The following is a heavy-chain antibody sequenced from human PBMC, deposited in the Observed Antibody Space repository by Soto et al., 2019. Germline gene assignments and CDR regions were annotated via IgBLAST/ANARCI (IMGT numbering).Heavy chain of an antibody. V-gene: IGHV5-10-1*01. D-gene: IGHD6-13*01. J-gene: IGHJ6*02. CDR3: ARNGAAAGTYYYYGMDV. Sequence: GESLKISCKGSGYSFTSYWISWVRQMPGKGLEWMGRIDPSDSYTNYSPSFQGHVTISADKSISTAYLQWSSLKASDTAMYYCARNGAAAGTYYYYGMDVWGQGTTVTVS. CDR1: GYSFTSYW. CDR2: IDPSDSYT.